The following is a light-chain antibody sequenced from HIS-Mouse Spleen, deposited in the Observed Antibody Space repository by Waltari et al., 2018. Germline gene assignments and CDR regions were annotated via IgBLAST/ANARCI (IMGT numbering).Light chain of an antibody. CDR3: SSYTSSSTV. V-gene: IGLV2-18*02. Sequence: QSALTQPPSVSGSPGQSVTISCPGTSSAVGRYNRVSWYQQPPGTAPKLMIYEVSNRPSGVPDRFSGSKSGNTASLTISGLQAEDEADYYCSSYTSSSTVFGTGTKVTVL. J-gene: IGLJ1*01. CDR1: SSAVGRYNR. CDR2: EVS.